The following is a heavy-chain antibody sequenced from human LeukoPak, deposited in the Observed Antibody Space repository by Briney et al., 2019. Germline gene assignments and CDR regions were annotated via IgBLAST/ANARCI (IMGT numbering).Heavy chain of an antibody. CDR3: ARDLFYDSSGYYASDS. Sequence: PGGSLRLSCSASGFTFTNYAMSWVRQAPGKGLVWVSRTNNDGSSTVYADSVKGRFTISRDNAKNTLYLQMNSLRAEDTAVYYCARDLFYDSSGYYASDSWGQGTLVTVSS. V-gene: IGHV3-74*01. CDR2: TNNDGSST. CDR1: GFTFTNYA. D-gene: IGHD3-22*01. J-gene: IGHJ4*02.